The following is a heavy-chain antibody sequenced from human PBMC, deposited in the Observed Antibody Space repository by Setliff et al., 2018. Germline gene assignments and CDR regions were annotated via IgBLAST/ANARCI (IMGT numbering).Heavy chain of an antibody. CDR1: GYPISSGYI. D-gene: IGHD2-21*02. V-gene: IGHV4-38-2*02. CDR3: ARDLGHGGDSDY. CDR2: IGHTGSI. J-gene: IGHJ4*02. Sequence: SETLSLTCTVSGYPISSGYIWGWIRQPPGKGLEWVGNIGHTGSINYNPSLKSRLTISRDTSKNQVSLKLNSMTATDTAVYYCARDLGHGGDSDYWGQGILVTVSS.